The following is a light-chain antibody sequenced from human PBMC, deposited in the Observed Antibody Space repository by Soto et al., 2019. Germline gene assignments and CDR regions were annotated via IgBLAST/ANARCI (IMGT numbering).Light chain of an antibody. Sequence: QSALTQPASVSGSPGESITISCTGTSSDVGSYNLVSWYQQHPGKAPKLMIYEGSKRPSGVSNRFSGSKSGNTASLTISGLQAEDEADYYCYSYAGSSTRVVFGGGTKLTVL. CDR3: YSYAGSSTRVV. J-gene: IGLJ2*01. CDR1: SSDVGSYNL. V-gene: IGLV2-23*01. CDR2: EGS.